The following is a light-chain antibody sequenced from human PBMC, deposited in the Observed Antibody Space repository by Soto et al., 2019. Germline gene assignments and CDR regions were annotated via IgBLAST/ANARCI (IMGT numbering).Light chain of an antibody. J-gene: IGKJ5*01. CDR2: TAS. Sequence: DIQMAQSPSSLSASIGGRVTITCRASQSIGTYLNWYQHKPGKAPNLLIYTASYLQYGVPSRFSGSGSGTDFTLTISSLQPEDFATYYCQQSYSTPVTFGQGTRLEIK. CDR1: QSIGTY. CDR3: QQSYSTPVT. V-gene: IGKV1-39*01.